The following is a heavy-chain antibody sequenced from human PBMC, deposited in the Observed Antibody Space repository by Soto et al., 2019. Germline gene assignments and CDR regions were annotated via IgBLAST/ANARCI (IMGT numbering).Heavy chain of an antibody. CDR1: GGSISSYY. CDR3: ARAPSSSTSRRYYYYMDG. V-gene: IGHV4-59*01. CDR2: IYYSGST. Sequence: PSETLSLTCTVSGGSISSYYWSWIRQPPGKGLEWIGYIYYSGSTNYNPSLKSRVTISVDTSKNQFSLKLSSVTAADTAVYYCARAPSSSTSRRYYYYMDGCGKGTTVTVSS. D-gene: IGHD6-6*01. J-gene: IGHJ6*03.